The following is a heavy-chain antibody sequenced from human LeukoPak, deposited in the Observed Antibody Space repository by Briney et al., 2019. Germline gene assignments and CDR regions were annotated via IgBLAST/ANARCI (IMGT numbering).Heavy chain of an antibody. V-gene: IGHV1-46*01. CDR3: ARETPTLQWLIDY. Sequence: ASVKVSCXASGYTFTSYYMHWVRRAPGQGLEWMGIINPSGGSTSYAQKFQGRVTMTRDTSTSTVYMELSSLRSEDTAVYYCARETPTLQWLIDYWGQGTLVTVSS. J-gene: IGHJ4*02. CDR1: GYTFTSYY. CDR2: INPSGGST. D-gene: IGHD6-19*01.